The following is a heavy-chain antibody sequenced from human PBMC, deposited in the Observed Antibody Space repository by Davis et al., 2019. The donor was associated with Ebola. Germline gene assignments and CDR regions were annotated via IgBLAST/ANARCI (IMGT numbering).Heavy chain of an antibody. CDR1: GGSISSGGYS. CDR3: AGLPYYYYGMDV. J-gene: IGHJ6*02. V-gene: IGHV4-30-2*01. CDR2: IYHSGST. Sequence: MPSETLSLTCAVSGGSISSGGYSWSWIRQPPGKGLEWIGYIYHSGSTYYNPSLKSRVTISVDRSKNQFSLKLSSVTAADTAVYYCAGLPYYYYGMDVWGQGTTVTVSS.